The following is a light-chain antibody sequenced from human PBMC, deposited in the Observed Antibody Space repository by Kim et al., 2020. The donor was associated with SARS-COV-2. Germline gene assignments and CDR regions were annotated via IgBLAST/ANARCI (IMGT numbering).Light chain of an antibody. CDR3: QQLDSSPSYT. CDR1: QSLSNTY. J-gene: IGKJ2*01. Sequence: SPGERAPLSCRASQSLSNTYLAWYQQDPGQAPRLLIYGISHRATGIPDRFTGSGSGTDFTLTISRLEPEDFAVYYCQQLDSSPSYTFGQGTKLEI. CDR2: GIS. V-gene: IGKV3-20*01.